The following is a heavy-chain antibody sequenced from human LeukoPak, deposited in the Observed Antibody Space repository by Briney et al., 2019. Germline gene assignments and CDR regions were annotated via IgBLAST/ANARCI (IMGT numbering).Heavy chain of an antibody. CDR3: ARWTNNYYGSGYYMDV. J-gene: IGHJ6*03. CDR2: ISSSGSTI. CDR1: GFTFSNAW. V-gene: IGHV3-11*04. Sequence: GGSLRLSCAASGFTFSNAWMSWVRQAPGKGLEWVSYISSSGSTIYYADSVKGRFTISRDNAKNSLYLQMNSLRAEDTAVYYCARWTNNYYGSGYYMDVWGKGTTVTISS. D-gene: IGHD3-10*01.